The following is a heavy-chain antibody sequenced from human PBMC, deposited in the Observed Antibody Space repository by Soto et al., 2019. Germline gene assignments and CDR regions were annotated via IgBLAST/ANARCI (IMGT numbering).Heavy chain of an antibody. CDR3: AKGEYSSWYPPNYFDY. D-gene: IGHD6-13*01. V-gene: IGHV3-23*01. CDR2: ISGSGGST. J-gene: IGHJ4*02. CDR1: GFPFSSYA. Sequence: PGGSLRLSCAASGFPFSSYAMSWVRQAPGKGLEWVSAISGSGGSTYYADSVKGRFTISRDNSKNTLYLQMNSLRAEDTAVYYCAKGEYSSWYPPNYFDYWGQGTLVTVSS.